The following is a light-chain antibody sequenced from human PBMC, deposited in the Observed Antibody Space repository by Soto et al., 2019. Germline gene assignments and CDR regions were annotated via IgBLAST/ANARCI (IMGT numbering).Light chain of an antibody. CDR2: GAS. CDR3: QQTYDTPPT. Sequence: GDRVTIACRARQTISTYLNWYQQKPGKAHKLLIFGASTLQSGVPSRFSGSGSGTEFILTISSLQREDFATYYCQQTYDTPPTFGQGTKVDIK. J-gene: IGKJ1*01. V-gene: IGKV1-39*01. CDR1: QTISTY.